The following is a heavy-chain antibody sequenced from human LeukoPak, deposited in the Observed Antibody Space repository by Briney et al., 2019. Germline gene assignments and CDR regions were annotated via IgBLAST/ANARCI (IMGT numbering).Heavy chain of an antibody. CDR2: IYYTGST. J-gene: IGHJ5*02. CDR1: GGSISRYY. Sequence: SETLSLTCTVSGGSISRYYWSWIRQSPGRGLEWIGYIYYTGSTNYNPSLKSRVTMSVDTSKNQFSLKLSSVTAADTAVYYCARPLGYCSGGSCYNWFDPWGQGTLVTVSS. V-gene: IGHV4-59*08. D-gene: IGHD2-15*01. CDR3: ARPLGYCSGGSCYNWFDP.